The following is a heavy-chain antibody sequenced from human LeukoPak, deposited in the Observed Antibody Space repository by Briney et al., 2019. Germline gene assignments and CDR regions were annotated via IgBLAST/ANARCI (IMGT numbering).Heavy chain of an antibody. CDR1: GFTFSSYW. D-gene: IGHD1-1*01. CDR3: ARGNSFDY. CDR2: IHQDGGQK. J-gene: IGHJ4*02. V-gene: IGHV3-7*01. Sequence: QTGGSLRLSCAASGFTFSSYWMSWVRQAPGKGLEWMANIHQDGGQKFYVDSVEGRFTISRDNAKDSVYLHMNSLRADDTAVYYCARGNSFDYWGQGTLVTVSS.